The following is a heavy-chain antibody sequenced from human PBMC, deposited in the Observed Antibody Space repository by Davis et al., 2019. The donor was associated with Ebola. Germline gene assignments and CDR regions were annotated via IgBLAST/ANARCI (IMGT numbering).Heavy chain of an antibody. D-gene: IGHD1-14*01. J-gene: IGHJ4*02. CDR2: ISSGGGAP. CDR1: GFTFSTYA. CDR3: ARVAGIPGY. V-gene: IGHV3-23*01. Sequence: GESLKISCAASGFTFSTYAMGWVRQAPGKGLEWVSDISSGGGAPYYADSVKGRFTISRDNSKNTLYLQMNSLRAEDTAVYYCARVAGIPGYWGQGTLVTVSS.